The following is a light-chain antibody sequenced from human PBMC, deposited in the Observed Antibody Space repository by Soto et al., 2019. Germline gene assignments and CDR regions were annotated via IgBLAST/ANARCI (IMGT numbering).Light chain of an antibody. Sequence: EIVLTQSPATLSLSPGERATLSCRASQRVSTYLAWYQQKPGHAPRLLIYEASNRATGIPARFSGSGSGTDFTLTISSLEPEDFAVYYCQQRNIWPPLFTFGPGTKVDVK. CDR2: EAS. CDR3: QQRNIWPPLFT. CDR1: QRVSTY. J-gene: IGKJ3*01. V-gene: IGKV3-11*01.